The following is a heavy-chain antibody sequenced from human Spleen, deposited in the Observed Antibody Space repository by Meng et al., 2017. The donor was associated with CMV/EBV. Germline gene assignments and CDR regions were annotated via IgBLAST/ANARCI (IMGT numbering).Heavy chain of an antibody. CDR3: ARDGRYCSSTSCHPNRFDP. CDR2: INPYSGDT. CDR1: FTGYF. D-gene: IGHD2-2*01. Sequence: FTGYFLHWVRQAPGQGLESMGWINPYSGDTNYAQKFQGRVTLTRDTSINTAYMELTSLISDDTAVYYCARDGRYCSSTSCHPNRFDPWGQGTLVTVSS. J-gene: IGHJ5*02. V-gene: IGHV1-2*02.